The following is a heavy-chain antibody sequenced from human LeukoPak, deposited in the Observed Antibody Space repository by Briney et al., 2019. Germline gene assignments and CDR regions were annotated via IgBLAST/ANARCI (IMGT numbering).Heavy chain of an antibody. Sequence: PSETLSLTCSVSGYSITSDYYWGWIRQSPGKGLEWIGSINHSGSTNYDPSLKSRVTISVDTSKIQFSLKLSSVTAADTAVYYCARGFGYTYDAFDIWGQGTMVTVSS. V-gene: IGHV4-38-2*02. D-gene: IGHD5-24*01. CDR3: ARGFGYTYDAFDI. CDR2: INHSGST. CDR1: GYSITSDYY. J-gene: IGHJ3*02.